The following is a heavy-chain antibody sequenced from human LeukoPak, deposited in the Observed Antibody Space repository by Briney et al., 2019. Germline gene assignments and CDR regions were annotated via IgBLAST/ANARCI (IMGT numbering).Heavy chain of an antibody. J-gene: IGHJ4*02. Sequence: GGSLRLSCAASGFTFSNYGMHWVRQAPGKGLEYVSATSSNGDSTYYANSVRGRFTISRDNSKNTLYLQMGSLRLDDMAVYYCARESGWYDYWGQGTLVTVSS. D-gene: IGHD6-13*01. CDR2: TSSNGDST. CDR1: GFTFSNYG. CDR3: ARESGWYDY. V-gene: IGHV3-64*01.